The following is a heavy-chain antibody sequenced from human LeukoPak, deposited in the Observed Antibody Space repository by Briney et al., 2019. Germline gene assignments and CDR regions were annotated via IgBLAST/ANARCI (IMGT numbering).Heavy chain of an antibody. CDR1: GYTFTSYG. CDR3: ARRRDFWSGYRDYYYYYMDV. D-gene: IGHD3-3*01. CDR2: IIAYNGNT. J-gene: IGHJ6*03. Sequence: GASVKVSCKASGYTFTSYGISWVRQAPGQGLEGMGWIIAYNGNTHYAQKLQGRVTMTTDTSTSTAYMELRSLRSDDTAVYYCARRRDFWSGYRDYYYYYMDVWGKGTTVTVSS. V-gene: IGHV1-18*01.